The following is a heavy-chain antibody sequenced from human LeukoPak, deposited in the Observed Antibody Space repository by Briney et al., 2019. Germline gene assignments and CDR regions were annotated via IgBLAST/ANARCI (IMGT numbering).Heavy chain of an antibody. V-gene: IGHV1-2*02. D-gene: IGHD3-16*01. CDR1: GYTFTSYY. Sequence: ASVKVSCKASGYTFTSYYMNWVRQAPGQGLEWMGWINPDSGGTNYAQKFQGRVTMTRDASISTAYMELSRLGSDDTAMYYCARGGGAADYWGQGTLVTVSS. J-gene: IGHJ4*02. CDR2: INPDSGGT. CDR3: ARGGGAADY.